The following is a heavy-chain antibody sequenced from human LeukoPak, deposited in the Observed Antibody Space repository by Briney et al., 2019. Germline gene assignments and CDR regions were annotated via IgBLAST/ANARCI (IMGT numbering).Heavy chain of an antibody. Sequence: GGSVRLSCAASGFTFSGSAMHWVRQASGKGLEWVGRIRSKANSYATAYAASVKGRFTISRDDSKNTAYLQMNSLKTEDTAVYYCTRHQAVAGWGQGTLVTVSS. V-gene: IGHV3-73*01. CDR2: IRSKANSYAT. D-gene: IGHD6-19*01. J-gene: IGHJ4*02. CDR1: GFTFSGSA. CDR3: TRHQAVAG.